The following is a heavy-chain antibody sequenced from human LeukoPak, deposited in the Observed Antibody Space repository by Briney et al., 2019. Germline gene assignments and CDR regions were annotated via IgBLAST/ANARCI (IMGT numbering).Heavy chain of an antibody. V-gene: IGHV4-4*07. Sequence: SETLSLTCTVPGGSISSYYWSWIRQPAGKGLEWIGRIYTSGSTNYNPSLKSRVTMSVDTSKNQFSLKLSSVTAADTAVYYCARDPPYGDYPNWFDPWGQGALVTVSS. J-gene: IGHJ5*02. CDR2: IYTSGST. CDR1: GGSISSYY. D-gene: IGHD4-17*01. CDR3: ARDPPYGDYPNWFDP.